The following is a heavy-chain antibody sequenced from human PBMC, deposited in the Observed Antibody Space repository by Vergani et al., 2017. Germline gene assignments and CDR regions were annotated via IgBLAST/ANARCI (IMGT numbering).Heavy chain of an antibody. D-gene: IGHD6-13*01. J-gene: IGHJ5*02. CDR3: AGDTHSWQRADR. CDR2: LSTTGGA. Sequence: QVKLEESGGGVVQPGRSLRLSCAASGFSFGNYAMHWIRQAPGKGLEWIGSLSTTGGATHASHNPSLKSRVSISVDTSKSQFSLRLTSVTAADSAIYYCAGDTHSWQRADRWGQGLLVSVSS. V-gene: IGHV4-4*09. CDR1: GFSFGNYA.